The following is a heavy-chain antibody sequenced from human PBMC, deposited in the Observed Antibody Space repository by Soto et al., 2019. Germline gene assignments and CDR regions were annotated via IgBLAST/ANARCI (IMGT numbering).Heavy chain of an antibody. D-gene: IGHD2-15*01. CDR2: IYYSGST. CDR3: ARLVVAATPFLDY. CDR1: GGSISSSSYY. J-gene: IGHJ4*02. Sequence: QLQLQESGPGLVKPSETLSLTCTVSGGSISSSSYYWGWIRQPPGKGLEWIGSIYYSGSTYYNPSLKSRVTISVDTSKNQFSLKLSSVTAADTAVYYCARLVVAATPFLDYWGQGTLVTVSS. V-gene: IGHV4-39*01.